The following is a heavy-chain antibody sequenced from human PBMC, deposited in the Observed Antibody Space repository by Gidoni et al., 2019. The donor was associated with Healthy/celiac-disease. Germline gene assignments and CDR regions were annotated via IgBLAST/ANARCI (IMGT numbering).Heavy chain of an antibody. V-gene: IGHV4-61*02. Sequence: QVQLQESGPGLVKPSPTLSLTCTVSGGPISSGSYYWSWIRQPAGKGLEWIGSIYNSGSTNYNPSRKSRVTISVDTSKNQFSLKLSAVTAADTAVYYCARVGGDCSSTSCYDYWGQGTLVTVSS. CDR2: IYNSGST. CDR3: ARVGGDCSSTSCYDY. CDR1: GGPISSGSYY. D-gene: IGHD2-2*01. J-gene: IGHJ4*02.